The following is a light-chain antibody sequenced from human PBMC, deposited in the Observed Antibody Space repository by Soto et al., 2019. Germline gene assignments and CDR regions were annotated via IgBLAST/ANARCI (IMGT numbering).Light chain of an antibody. V-gene: IGLV2-23*02. Sequence: QSALTQPASVSGSPGQSITMSCTGSRSDVGGYNLVSWYQQHPGKAPKLMIYEVSKRPSGVANRFSGSKSGNTASLTISGLQAEDEADYYCSSYAGSSTFVVFGGGTKVTVL. CDR2: EVS. CDR3: SSYAGSSTFVV. J-gene: IGLJ2*01. CDR1: RSDVGGYNL.